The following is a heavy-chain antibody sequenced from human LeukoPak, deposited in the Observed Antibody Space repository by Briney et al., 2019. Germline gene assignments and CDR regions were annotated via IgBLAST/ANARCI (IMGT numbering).Heavy chain of an antibody. D-gene: IGHD1-1*01. Sequence: GGSLRLSCVASGFTFRDYGMSWVRQAPGKGLEWVSGIVNSGGSTYYADSVKGRFTISRDNSKDTLYLQINSLRAKDTALYYCAKGQRGFDCWGQGTLVTVSS. J-gene: IGHJ4*02. CDR1: GFTFRDYG. CDR3: AKGQRGFDC. V-gene: IGHV3-23*01. CDR2: IVNSGGST.